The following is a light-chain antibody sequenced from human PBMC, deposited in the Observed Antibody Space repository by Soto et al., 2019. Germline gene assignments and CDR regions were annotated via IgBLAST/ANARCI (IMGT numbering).Light chain of an antibody. V-gene: IGKV3D-20*02. J-gene: IGKJ1*01. CDR1: QSVSNNY. CDR2: GAS. Sequence: EIVLTQSPGTLSLSPGERATLSCRASQSVSNNYLAWYQQKPGQAPRLLIYGASSRATGIPDRFSGSGSGTDFTLTISSLEPEDFAVYYCQQRKSWPRTFGQGTKVDIK. CDR3: QQRKSWPRT.